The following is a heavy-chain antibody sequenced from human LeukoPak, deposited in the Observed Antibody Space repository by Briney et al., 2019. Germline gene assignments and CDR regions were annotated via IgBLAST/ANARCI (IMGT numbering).Heavy chain of an antibody. CDR1: GGSISSNSYY. J-gene: IGHJ4*02. CDR3: ARGSGSYQSFDY. Sequence: SETLSLTCAVSGGSISSNSYYWGWIRQPPGKGLEWIGSIYYSGSTYYNPSLKSRVTISVDTSKNQFSLKLSSVTAADTAVYYCARGSGSYQSFDYWGQGTLVTVSS. D-gene: IGHD3-10*01. V-gene: IGHV4-39*01. CDR2: IYYSGST.